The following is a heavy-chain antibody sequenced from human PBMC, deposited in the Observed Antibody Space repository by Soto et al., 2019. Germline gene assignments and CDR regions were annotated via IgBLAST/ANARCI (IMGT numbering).Heavy chain of an antibody. Sequence: GFLRISCVASGFTLSSYNMNRVRQAPGKGLEWLSYISSSSSTIYYTDSVKGRFTISRDNAKNALYLQMNSLRDEDTAVYYCAPLSWGSLYVPIEYWGQGTLVTVSS. CDR3: APLSWGSLYVPIEY. CDR1: GFTLSSYN. V-gene: IGHV3-48*02. J-gene: IGHJ4*02. D-gene: IGHD3-16*01. CDR2: ISSSSSTI.